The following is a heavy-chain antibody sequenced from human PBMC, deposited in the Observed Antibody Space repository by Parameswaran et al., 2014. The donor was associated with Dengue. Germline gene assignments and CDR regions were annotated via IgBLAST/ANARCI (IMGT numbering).Heavy chain of an antibody. J-gene: IGHJ6*04. D-gene: IGHD6-13*01. V-gene: IGHV3-21*01. CDR3: ARDSLGSWYRDYYYGMDV. Sequence: VRQMPGKGLEWVSSISSSSSYIYYADSVKGRFTISRDNAKNSLYLQMNSLRAEDTAVYYCARDSLGSWYRDYYYGMDVWAKDHGHRLL. CDR2: ISSSSSYI.